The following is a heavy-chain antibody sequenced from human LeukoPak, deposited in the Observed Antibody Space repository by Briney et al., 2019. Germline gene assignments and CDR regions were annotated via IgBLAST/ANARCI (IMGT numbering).Heavy chain of an antibody. J-gene: IGHJ4*02. D-gene: IGHD3-9*01. CDR2: IIPIFGTA. CDR1: GGTFSSYA. CDR3: ARAFYLTGYYPPGY. V-gene: IGHV1-69*01. Sequence: GASVKVSCKASGGTFSSYAISWVRQAPGQGLEWMGGIIPIFGTANYAQKFQGRVTITADESTSTAYMEPSSLRSEDTAVYYCARAFYLTGYYPPGYWGQGTLVTVSS.